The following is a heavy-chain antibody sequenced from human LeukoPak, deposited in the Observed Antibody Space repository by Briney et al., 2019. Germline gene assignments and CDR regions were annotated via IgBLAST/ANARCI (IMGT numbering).Heavy chain of an antibody. CDR3: ARDGNWYYDFWSGFRANNWFGP. Sequence: ASVKVSCRASGYTFTSYYMHWVRQAPGQGLEWMGIINPSGGSTSYAQKFQGRVTMTRDTSTSTVYMELSSLRSEDTAVYYCARDGNWYYDFWSGFRANNWFGPWGQGTLVTVSS. J-gene: IGHJ5*02. CDR1: GYTFTSYY. CDR2: INPSGGST. V-gene: IGHV1-46*01. D-gene: IGHD3-3*01.